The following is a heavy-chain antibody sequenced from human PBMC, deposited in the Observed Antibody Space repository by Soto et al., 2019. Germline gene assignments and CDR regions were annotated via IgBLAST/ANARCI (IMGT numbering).Heavy chain of an antibody. CDR2: ISGNGGGT. Sequence: EVQLLESGGGLSPGGSLRLSCAASGFTFSSYAMSWVRQAPGKGLEWGSAISGNGGGTYYADAVKGRFTISRDNSKNMLFLQMNSLRAEDTAVYYCAKDLRAVSTVTRADSWGLGTLVTVSS. J-gene: IGHJ4*02. CDR1: GFTFSSYA. CDR3: AKDLRAVSTVTRADS. V-gene: IGHV3-23*01. D-gene: IGHD4-17*01.